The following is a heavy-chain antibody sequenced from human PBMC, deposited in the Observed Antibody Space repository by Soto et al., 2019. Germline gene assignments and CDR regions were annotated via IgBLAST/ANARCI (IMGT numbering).Heavy chain of an antibody. CDR2: IFYRGGI. J-gene: IGHJ4*02. CDR3: ARAPETPSILGVALPYFFAY. Sequence: QVQLQESGPGLVQPSQTLSLTCTVSGGSISSGTSYWSWSRQRPGKGLEWIGYIFYRGGIYYTPSLRGRVMILADTSKNQFTLRLSSVTAADPAVYYCARAPETPSILGVALPYFFAYWGQGALVTVSS. CDR1: GGSISSGTSY. V-gene: IGHV4-31*03. D-gene: IGHD3-3*01.